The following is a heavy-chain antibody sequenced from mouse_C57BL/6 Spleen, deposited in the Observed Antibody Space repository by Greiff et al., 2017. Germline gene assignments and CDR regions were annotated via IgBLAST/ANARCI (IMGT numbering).Heavy chain of an antibody. CDR3: AISVGITTVVATRGYFDY. D-gene: IGHD1-1*01. CDR1: GYTFTSYW. J-gene: IGHJ2*01. Sequence: QVQLQQPGAELVRPGSSVKLSCKASGYTFTSYWMDWVKQRPGQGLEWIGNIYPSDSETHYNQKFKDKATLTVDKSSSTAYMQLSSLTSEDSAVYSCAISVGITTVVATRGYFDYWGQGTTLTVSS. V-gene: IGHV1-61*01. CDR2: IYPSDSET.